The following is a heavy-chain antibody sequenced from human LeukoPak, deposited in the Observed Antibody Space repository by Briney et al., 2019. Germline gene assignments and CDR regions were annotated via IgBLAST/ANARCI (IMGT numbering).Heavy chain of an antibody. CDR3: AKGETEAGIAVAGYFDY. J-gene: IGHJ4*02. Sequence: GRSLRLSCAASGFTFSSYGMHWVRQAPGKGLEWVAVISYDGSNKYYADSVKGRFTISRDNSKNTLYLQMNSLRAEDTAVYYCAKGETEAGIAVAGYFDYWGQGTLSPSPQ. CDR1: GFTFSSYG. V-gene: IGHV3-30*18. D-gene: IGHD6-19*01. CDR2: ISYDGSNK.